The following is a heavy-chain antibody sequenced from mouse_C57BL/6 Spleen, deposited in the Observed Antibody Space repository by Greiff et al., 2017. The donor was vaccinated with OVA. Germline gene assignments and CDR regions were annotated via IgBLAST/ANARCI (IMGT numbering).Heavy chain of an antibody. D-gene: IGHD1-1*01. Sequence: EVKVEESGPGLVKPSQSLSLTCSVTSYSITSGYYWNWIRQFPGNKLEWMGYISYDGSNNYNPSLKNRISITRDTSKNQFFLKLNSVTTEDTATYYCARVYGSSYSWFAYWGQGTLVTVSA. CDR1: SYSITSGYY. V-gene: IGHV3-6*01. CDR3: ARVYGSSYSWFAY. J-gene: IGHJ3*01. CDR2: ISYDGSN.